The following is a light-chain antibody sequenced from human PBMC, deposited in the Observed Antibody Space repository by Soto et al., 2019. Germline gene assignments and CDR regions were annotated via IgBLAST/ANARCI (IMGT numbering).Light chain of an antibody. V-gene: IGKV3-20*01. CDR3: KQYGSSPRT. CDR2: GAS. CDR1: QSVSSSY. Sequence: EIVLTQSPGTLSLSPGERDTLSCRASQSVSSSYLAWYQQKPGQAPRLLIYGASSRATGIPDRFSGSGSGTDFTLTISRLEPEDVAVYYCKQYGSSPRTFGQGTKVDIK. J-gene: IGKJ1*01.